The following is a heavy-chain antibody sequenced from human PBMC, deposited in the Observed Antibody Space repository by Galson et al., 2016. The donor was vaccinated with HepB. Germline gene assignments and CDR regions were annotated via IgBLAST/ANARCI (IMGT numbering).Heavy chain of an antibody. CDR1: GYTFTNYF. D-gene: IGHD3-16*01. V-gene: IGHV1-46*01. CDR3: ARDRAGGSSRGGKFDF. CDR2: INPNIGST. Sequence: SVKVSCKASGYTFTNYFMHWVRQAPGQGLEWMGIINPNIGSTSYARKFQGRVILTTDTSTSTAYMELSSLTSEDTAVFYCARDRAGGSSRGGKFDFWGQGTLVTVSS. J-gene: IGHJ4*02.